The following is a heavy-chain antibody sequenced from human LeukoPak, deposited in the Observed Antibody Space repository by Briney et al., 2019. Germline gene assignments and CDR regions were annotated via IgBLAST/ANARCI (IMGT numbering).Heavy chain of an antibody. J-gene: IGHJ6*03. CDR1: GGSISSYY. CDR3: ARVDSSGWDYMDV. CDR2: IYYSGST. D-gene: IGHD6-19*01. V-gene: IGHV4-59*01. Sequence: SETLSLTCTVSGGSISSYYWSWIRQPPGKGPEWIGYIYYSGSTNYNPSLKSRVTISVDTSKNQFSLKLSSVTAADTAVYYCARVDSSGWDYMDVWGKGTTVTVSS.